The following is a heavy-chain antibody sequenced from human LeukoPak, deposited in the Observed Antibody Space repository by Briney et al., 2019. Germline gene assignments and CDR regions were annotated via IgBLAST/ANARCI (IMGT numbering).Heavy chain of an antibody. V-gene: IGHV4-39*07. CDR1: SGSISNSNYY. CDR2: IFYNGGP. Sequence: SETLSLTCTVSSGSISNSNYYWGWVRQSPGRGLEWLGNIFYNGGPYYNPSFRSRVAISVDTSKNHFSLTLKNVTAADTAVYYCATYSGIYSAFEIWSQGTLVIVSS. J-gene: IGHJ3*02. CDR3: ATYSGIYSAFEI. D-gene: IGHD1-26*01.